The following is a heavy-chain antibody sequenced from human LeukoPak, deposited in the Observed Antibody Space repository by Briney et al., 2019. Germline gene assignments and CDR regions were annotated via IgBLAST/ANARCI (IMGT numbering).Heavy chain of an antibody. CDR3: ARVKLGYCTNGVCRLGYYFDY. D-gene: IGHD2-8*01. V-gene: IGHV5-51*01. Sequence: GESLKISCKGSGYSFTSYWIGWVRPMPGKGLEWMGIIYPGDSDTRYSPSFQGQVTISADKSISTAYLQWSSLKASDTAMYYCARVKLGYCTNGVCRLGYYFDYWGQGTLVTVSS. CDR1: GYSFTSYW. CDR2: IYPGDSDT. J-gene: IGHJ4*02.